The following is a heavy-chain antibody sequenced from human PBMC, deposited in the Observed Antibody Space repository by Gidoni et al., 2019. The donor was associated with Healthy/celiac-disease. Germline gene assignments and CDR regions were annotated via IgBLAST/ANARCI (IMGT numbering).Heavy chain of an antibody. Sequence: LPLPESGPGLVKPSETLSLTCTVSGGSISSSSYYWGWIRPPPGKGLEWIGSIYYSGSTYYNPSLKSRVTISVDTSKNQFSLKLSSVTAADTAVYYCAREGRSGSYPDAFDIWGQGTMVTVSS. CDR3: AREGRSGSYPDAFDI. CDR1: GGSISSSSYY. D-gene: IGHD1-26*01. CDR2: IYYSGST. V-gene: IGHV4-39*02. J-gene: IGHJ3*02.